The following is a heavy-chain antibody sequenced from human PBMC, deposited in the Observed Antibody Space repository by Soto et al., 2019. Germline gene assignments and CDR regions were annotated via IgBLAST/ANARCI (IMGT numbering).Heavy chain of an antibody. Sequence: ASVKVSCKTSGYTFTHFDIHWVRQATGQGLEWVGWMNPDSGNSGFTQRFQGRVSMTRNASMSTAYMEIHSLTSADTAIYYCARAYNLVPKFWGQGTLVTVSS. CDR1: GYTFTHFD. V-gene: IGHV1-8*01. CDR2: MNPDSGNS. D-gene: IGHD1-1*01. J-gene: IGHJ4*02. CDR3: ARAYNLVPKF.